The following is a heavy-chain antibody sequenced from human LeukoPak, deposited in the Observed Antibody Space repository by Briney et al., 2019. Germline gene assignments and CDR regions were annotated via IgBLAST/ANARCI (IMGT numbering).Heavy chain of an antibody. J-gene: IGHJ4*02. V-gene: IGHV4-39*07. Sequence: PSETLSLTCSVSGASISSSRLYGGWVRQPPGKDLEWIASVDYTGETYYIPSLKSRVTISVDTSKNQFFLRLTTVTAADTAVYYCARVLTYYYGSGSYVDYWGQGTLVTVSS. CDR3: ARVLTYYYGSGSYVDY. CDR1: GASISSSRLY. D-gene: IGHD3-10*01. CDR2: VDYTGET.